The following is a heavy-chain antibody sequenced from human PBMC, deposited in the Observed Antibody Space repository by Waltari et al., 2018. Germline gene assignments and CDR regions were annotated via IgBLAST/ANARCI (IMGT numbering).Heavy chain of an antibody. J-gene: IGHJ6*03. V-gene: IGHV4-31*03. CDR1: GGSISSGGYY. Sequence: QVQLQESGPGLVKPSQTLSLTCTVSGGSISSGGYYWSWIRQHPGKGLEWIGYIYYSGSTYYNPSLKSRVTISVDTSKNQFSLKLSSVTAADTAVYYCARGTGYKNYYPGPKYRNYYYYYMDVWGKGTTVTVSS. CDR2: IYYSGST. CDR3: ARGTGYKNYYPGPKYRNYYYYYMDV. D-gene: IGHD6-25*01.